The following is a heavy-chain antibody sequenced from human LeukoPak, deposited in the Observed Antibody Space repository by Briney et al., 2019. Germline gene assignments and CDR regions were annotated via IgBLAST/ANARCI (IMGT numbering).Heavy chain of an antibody. D-gene: IGHD1-26*01. V-gene: IGHV3-21*01. J-gene: IGHJ4*02. CDR3: ARSMWQLRAYYFDY. Sequence: GGSLRLSCAASGFTFSTYSMNWARQAPGKGLEWVSSISPSSSYIYYANSVKGRFTISRDNAKNSLHLQMNSLRAEDTAVYYCARSMWQLRAYYFDYWGQGTLVTVSS. CDR2: ISPSSSYI. CDR1: GFTFSTYS.